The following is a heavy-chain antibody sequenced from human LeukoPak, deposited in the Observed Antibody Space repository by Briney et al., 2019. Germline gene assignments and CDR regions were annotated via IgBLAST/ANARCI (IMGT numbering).Heavy chain of an antibody. Sequence: SGGSLRLSCAASGFTFSSYGMHWVRQAPGKGLEWVAAIWYDGSNKYYADSVKGRFTISRDNSKNTLYLQMNSLRAEDTAVYYCARDSSGWYWDIRTEYYIDYWGQGTLVTVSS. J-gene: IGHJ4*02. CDR3: ARDSSGWYWDIRTEYYIDY. V-gene: IGHV3-33*01. D-gene: IGHD6-19*01. CDR2: IWYDGSNK. CDR1: GFTFSSYG.